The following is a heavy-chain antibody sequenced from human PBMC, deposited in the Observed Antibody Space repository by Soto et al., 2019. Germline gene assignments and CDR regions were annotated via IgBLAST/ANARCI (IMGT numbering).Heavy chain of an antibody. Sequence: ASVKVSCKASGYTFTSYDINWVRQATGQGLEWMGWMNPNSGNTGYAQKFQGRVTMTRNTSISTAYMELSSLRSEDTAVYYSARTFIVGVAATRNYYYGMDVWGQGTTVTVSS. CDR2: MNPNSGNT. D-gene: IGHD2-15*01. J-gene: IGHJ6*02. V-gene: IGHV1-8*01. CDR1: GYTFTSYD. CDR3: ARTFIVGVAATRNYYYGMDV.